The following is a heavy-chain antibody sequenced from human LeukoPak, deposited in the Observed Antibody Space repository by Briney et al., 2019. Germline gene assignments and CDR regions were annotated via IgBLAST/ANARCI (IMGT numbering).Heavy chain of an antibody. CDR3: ARDAPPDIAVAGYFDY. V-gene: IGHV1-3*01. D-gene: IGHD6-19*01. CDR1: GYTFTSYA. CDR2: INAGNGNT. J-gene: IGHJ4*02. Sequence: GASVKVSCKASGYTFTSYAMHWVRQAPGQRLEWMGWINAGNGNTKYSQKFQGRVTITRDTSASTAYMELSSLRSEDTAVYYCARDAPPDIAVAGYFDYWGQGTLVTVSS.